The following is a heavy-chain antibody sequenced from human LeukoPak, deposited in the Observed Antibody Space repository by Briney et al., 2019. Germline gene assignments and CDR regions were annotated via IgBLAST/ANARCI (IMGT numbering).Heavy chain of an antibody. CDR1: GFTFSTYA. CDR3: ARDPDITMVRGAMYY. D-gene: IGHD3-10*01. CDR2: ISYDGSTK. J-gene: IGHJ4*02. Sequence: QSGGSLRLSCAASGFTFSTYAMHWVRQAPGKALEWVAVISYDGSTKYYADYVKGRFTISRDNSKNTLYLQMNSLRAEDTAVYYCARDPDITMVRGAMYYWGQGTLVTVSS. V-gene: IGHV3-30*04.